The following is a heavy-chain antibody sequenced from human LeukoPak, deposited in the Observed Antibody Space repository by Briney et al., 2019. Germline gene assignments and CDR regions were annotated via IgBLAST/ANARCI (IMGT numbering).Heavy chain of an antibody. D-gene: IGHD5-12*01. CDR1: GFTFSSYA. J-gene: IGHJ4*02. Sequence: GGSLRLSCAASGFTFSSYAMSWVRQAPGKGLEWVSAISGSGGSTYYADSVKGRFTISRDNSKNTLYLQLNSLRAEDTAVYYCAKDLSGYDSFVQFDYWGQGTLVTVSS. V-gene: IGHV3-23*01. CDR3: AKDLSGYDSFVQFDY. CDR2: ISGSGGST.